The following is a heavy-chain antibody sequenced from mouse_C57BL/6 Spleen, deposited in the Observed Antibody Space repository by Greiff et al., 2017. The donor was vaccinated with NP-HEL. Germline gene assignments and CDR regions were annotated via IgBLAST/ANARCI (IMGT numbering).Heavy chain of an antibody. D-gene: IGHD2-5*01. J-gene: IGHJ2*01. Sequence: VKLQQPGAELVKPGASVKLSCQASGYTFTSYWMQWVKQRPGQGLEWIGEIDPSDSYTNYNQKFKGKATLTVDTSSSTAYMQLSSLTSEDSAVYYCARYSNYYFDYWGQGTTLTVSS. CDR3: ARYSNYYFDY. V-gene: IGHV1-50*01. CDR2: IDPSDSYT. CDR1: GYTFTSYW.